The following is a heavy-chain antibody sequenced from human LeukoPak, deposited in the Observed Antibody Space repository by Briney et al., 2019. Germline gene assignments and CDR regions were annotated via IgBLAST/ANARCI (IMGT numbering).Heavy chain of an antibody. CDR3: ARVAPNYSSGWGIDY. J-gene: IGHJ4*02. CDR1: GGSISSYY. V-gene: IGHV4-59*01. D-gene: IGHD6-19*01. Sequence: SSETLSLTCTVSGGSISSYYWSWIRQPPGKGLEWIGYIYYSGSTNYNPSLKSRVTISVDTSKNQFSLKLSSVTAADTAVYYYARVAPNYSSGWGIDYWGQGTLVTVSS. CDR2: IYYSGST.